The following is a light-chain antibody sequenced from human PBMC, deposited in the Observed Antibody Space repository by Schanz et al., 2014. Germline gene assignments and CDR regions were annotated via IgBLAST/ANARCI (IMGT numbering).Light chain of an antibody. Sequence: QSALTQPRSVSGSPGQSVTISCTGTSSDVGGYNYVSWYQLHPGKAPKLMIYDVSKRPSGVPDRFSGSKSGNTASLTISGLQAEDEADYSCCSYAGRGVFGTGTKLTVL. CDR3: CSYAGRGV. V-gene: IGLV2-11*01. CDR1: SSDVGGYNY. CDR2: DVS. J-gene: IGLJ1*01.